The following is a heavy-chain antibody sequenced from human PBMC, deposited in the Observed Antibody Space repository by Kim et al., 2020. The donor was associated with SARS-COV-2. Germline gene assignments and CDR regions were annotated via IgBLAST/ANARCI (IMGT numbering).Heavy chain of an antibody. V-gene: IGHV4-34*01. CDR2: INHSGST. D-gene: IGHD3-10*01. Sequence: SETLSLTCAVYGGSFSGYYWSWIRQPPGKGLEWIGEINHSGSTNYNPSLKSRVTISVDTSKNQFSLKLSSVTAADTAVYYCARGLWFGELLHDYWGQGTLVTVSS. CDR1: GGSFSGYY. J-gene: IGHJ4*02. CDR3: ARGLWFGELLHDY.